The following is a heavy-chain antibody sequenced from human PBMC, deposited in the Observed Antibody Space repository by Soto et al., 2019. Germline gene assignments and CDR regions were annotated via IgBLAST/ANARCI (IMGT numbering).Heavy chain of an antibody. CDR3: ARAEKGPDCGGDCFRPFDY. CDR1: GYTFTKYY. Sequence: QVQLVQSGAEVKKPGASVKVSCKASGYTFTKYYIHWVRQAPGQGLECMGIINPSGGSTSSAQKFQGRVTMTRDTSTSTVYTELTGLKSEDTAVYYCARAEKGPDCGGDCFRPFDYWGQGTLVTVS. V-gene: IGHV1-46*03. CDR2: INPSGGST. J-gene: IGHJ4*02. D-gene: IGHD2-21*02.